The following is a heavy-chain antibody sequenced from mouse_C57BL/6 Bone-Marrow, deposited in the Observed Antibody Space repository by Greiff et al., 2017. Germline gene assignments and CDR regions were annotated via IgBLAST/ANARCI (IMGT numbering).Heavy chain of an antibody. J-gene: IGHJ2*01. D-gene: IGHD3-3*01. CDR3: ARTPRGLYYFDY. CDR1: GYTFTSYW. Sequence: QVHVKQPGAELVKPGASVKLSCKASGYTFTSYWMHWVKQRPGQGLEWIGMIHPNSGSTNYNEKFKSKATLTVDKSSSTAYMQLSSLTSEDSAVYYCARTPRGLYYFDYWGQGTTLTVSS. CDR2: IHPNSGST. V-gene: IGHV1-64*01.